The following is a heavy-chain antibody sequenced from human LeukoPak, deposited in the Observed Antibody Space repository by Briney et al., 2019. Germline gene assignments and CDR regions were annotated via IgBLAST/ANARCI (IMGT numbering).Heavy chain of an antibody. CDR1: GGSISSFY. CDR3: ARHYCSGGNCYYFDH. D-gene: IGHD2-15*01. J-gene: IGHJ4*02. CDR2: VHHSGNT. Sequence: SETLSLTCSVSGGSISSFYWTWIRQPPGKRLEWIGYVHHSGNTNYNPSLKSRVTMSVDTSKNQFSLNLSSVTAADTAVYYCARHYCSGGNCYYFDHWGQGTLVTVSS. V-gene: IGHV4-59*08.